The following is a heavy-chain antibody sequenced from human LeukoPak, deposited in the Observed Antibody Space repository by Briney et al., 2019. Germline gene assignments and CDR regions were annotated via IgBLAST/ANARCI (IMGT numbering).Heavy chain of an antibody. J-gene: IGHJ4*02. D-gene: IGHD3-22*01. V-gene: IGHV3-23*01. CDR1: GFTFSSYA. CDR2: ISGSGGST. CDR3: AKAPYYDSSGLYYFDY. Sequence: GGSLRLSCAASGFTFSSYAMSWVRQAPGKGLEGVSAISGSGGSTYYADSVKGRFTISRDNSKNTLYLQMNSLRADDTAVYYCAKAPYYDSSGLYYFDYWGQGTLVTVSS.